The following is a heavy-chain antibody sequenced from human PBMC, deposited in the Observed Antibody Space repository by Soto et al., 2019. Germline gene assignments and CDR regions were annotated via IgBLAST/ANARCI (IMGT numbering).Heavy chain of an antibody. CDR3: ARAPQGHCSGGSCYSSDY. Sequence: QVQLVQSGAEVKKPGSSVKVSCKASGGTFSSYTISWVRQAPGQGLEWMGRIIPILGIANYAQKFQGRVTITADKSTSTAYMELSSLRSEDTAVYYCARAPQGHCSGGSCYSSDYWGQGTLVTVSS. V-gene: IGHV1-69*02. D-gene: IGHD2-15*01. J-gene: IGHJ4*02. CDR1: GGTFSSYT. CDR2: IIPILGIA.